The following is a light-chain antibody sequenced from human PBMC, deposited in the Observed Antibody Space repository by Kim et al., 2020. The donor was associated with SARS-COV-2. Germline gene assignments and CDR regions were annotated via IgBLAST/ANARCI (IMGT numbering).Light chain of an antibody. CDR1: LFPRQY. Sequence: SYELTQPPSLSVSPGQTASITCSGDLFPRQYAYWYQQKPGQPPQLLIFKDTERPSGIPERFSGSTSGTTVTLTISEVRPEDEADYYSQSTDSSATYVFGTGTKVTVL. J-gene: IGLJ1*01. CDR3: QSTDSSATYV. V-gene: IGLV3-25*03. CDR2: KDT.